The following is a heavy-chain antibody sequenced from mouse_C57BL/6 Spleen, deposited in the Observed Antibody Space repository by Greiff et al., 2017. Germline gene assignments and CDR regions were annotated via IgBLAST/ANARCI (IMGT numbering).Heavy chain of an antibody. V-gene: IGHV5-4*01. J-gene: IGHJ3*01. CDR3: AGITTVVGAY. CDR1: GFTFSSYA. Sequence: EVQLVESGGGLVKPGGSLKLSCAASGFTFSSYAMSWVRQTPEKRLEWVATISDGGSYTYYPDNVKGRFAISRDNAKNNLYLQMSHLKSEDTAMYYCAGITTVVGAYWGQGTLVTVSA. D-gene: IGHD1-1*01. CDR2: ISDGGSYT.